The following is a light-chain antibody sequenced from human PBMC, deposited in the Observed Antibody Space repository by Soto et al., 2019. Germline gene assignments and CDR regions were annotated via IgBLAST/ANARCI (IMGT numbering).Light chain of an antibody. CDR2: ATS. V-gene: IGKV1-16*02. Sequence: DIQMTQSPSSLSASVGDRVTITCRASQGISNFLAWFQQKAGNAPKSRIYATSSLQSGVPSKFNGTGSETDFTLTINSLQPEDFATYYGQQYHSHPITFGPGTKVDIK. J-gene: IGKJ3*01. CDR1: QGISNF. CDR3: QQYHSHPIT.